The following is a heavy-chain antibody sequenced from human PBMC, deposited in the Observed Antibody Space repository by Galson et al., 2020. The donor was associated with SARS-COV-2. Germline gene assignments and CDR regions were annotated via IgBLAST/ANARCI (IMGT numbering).Heavy chain of an antibody. CDR3: AREAGSPYYYYYYGVDV. CDR2: IYTSGST. D-gene: IGHD3-10*01. V-gene: IGHV4-61*02. J-gene: IGHJ6*02. Sequence: SETLSLTCTVSGGSISSGSYYWSWIRQPAGKGLEWIGRIYTSGSTNYNPSLKSRVTISVDTSKNQFSLKLSSVTAADTAVYYCAREAGSPYYYYYYGVDVWGQGTTVTVSS. CDR1: GGSISSGSYY.